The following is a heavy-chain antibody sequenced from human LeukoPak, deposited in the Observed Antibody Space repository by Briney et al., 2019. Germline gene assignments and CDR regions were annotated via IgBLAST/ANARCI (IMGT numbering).Heavy chain of an antibody. CDR3: ARGGTNFDY. Sequence: SVTVSCMASGGTFSSYAISWVRQAPGQGLEWMGGIISIFGTANYAQTFQGRVTITADESTSTAYMELSSLRSEDTAVYYCARGGTNFDYWGQGTLVTVSS. J-gene: IGHJ4*02. D-gene: IGHD3-16*01. V-gene: IGHV1-69*13. CDR2: IISIFGTA. CDR1: GGTFSSYA.